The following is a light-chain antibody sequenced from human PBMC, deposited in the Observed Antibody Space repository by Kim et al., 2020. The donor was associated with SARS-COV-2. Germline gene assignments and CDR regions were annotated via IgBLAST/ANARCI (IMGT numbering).Light chain of an antibody. Sequence: PGGTITLTCASSTGAVTSGYYPNWYQQKPGQAPRALIYSTINKYSWTPARFSGSLLGGKAALTLSAVQPEDEADYYCLLYYGGAWVFGGGTKLTVL. CDR2: STI. CDR1: TGAVTSGYY. J-gene: IGLJ3*02. CDR3: LLYYGGAWV. V-gene: IGLV7-43*01.